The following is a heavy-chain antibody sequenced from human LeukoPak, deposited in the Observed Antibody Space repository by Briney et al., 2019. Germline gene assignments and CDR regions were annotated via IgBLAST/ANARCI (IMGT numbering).Heavy chain of an antibody. V-gene: IGHV3-23*01. Sequence: PGGSLRLSCAASGFTFNNYSMTWVRQAPGKGLQWVSTINGGDNGDNTYYADSVKGRFTVSRDNSKNTVYPQMNSLRVEDTAVYYCARDGIQRPDTLDYWGLGTLVTVSS. D-gene: IGHD1-1*01. CDR1: GFTFNNYS. CDR2: INGGDNGDNT. CDR3: ARDGIQRPDTLDY. J-gene: IGHJ4*02.